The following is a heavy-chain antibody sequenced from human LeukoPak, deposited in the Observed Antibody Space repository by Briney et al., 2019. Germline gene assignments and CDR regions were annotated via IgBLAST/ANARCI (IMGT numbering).Heavy chain of an antibody. J-gene: IGHJ6*04. D-gene: IGHD3-10*02. CDR2: ISTNRSTI. CDR1: GFTFSSYE. CDR3: AELGITKIGGF. V-gene: IGHV3-48*03. Sequence: TVSCAASGFTFSSYEMNWVRQAPGQGLEWIAYISTNRSTIYYAHYVKGRFTISRDNAKNSVYLQMNSLISDDTAVYYCAELGITKIGGFWDKGTTVTISS.